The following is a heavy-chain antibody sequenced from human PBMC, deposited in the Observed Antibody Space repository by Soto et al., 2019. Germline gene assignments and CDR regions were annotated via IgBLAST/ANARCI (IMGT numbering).Heavy chain of an antibody. D-gene: IGHD6-13*01. J-gene: IGHJ4*02. CDR3: AKKNGFSSSWTDY. Sequence: EVLLLESGGGLVQPGGSLRLSCAASGFIFSSCAMTWVRQAPGKGLAWVSGISGSGAATYYTDSVKGRFTISRDNSKNTLYLQMNSLRADETAVYYCAKKNGFSSSWTDYWGQGTLVTVSS. CDR2: ISGSGAAT. CDR1: GFIFSSCA. V-gene: IGHV3-23*01.